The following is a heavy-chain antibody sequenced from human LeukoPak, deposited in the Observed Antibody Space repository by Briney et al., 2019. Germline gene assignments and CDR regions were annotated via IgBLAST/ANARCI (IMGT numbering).Heavy chain of an antibody. D-gene: IGHD1-7*01. V-gene: IGHV3-21*01. CDR3: ARFGMTATLNY. CDR1: GFTFSSYS. CDR2: ISSSSYI. J-gene: IGHJ4*02. Sequence: PGGSLRLSCAASGFTFSSYSMNWVRQAPGKGLEWVSSISSSSYIYYADSVKGRFTISRDNAKNSLYLQMNSLRVEDTAVYYCARFGMTATLNYWGQGTLVTASS.